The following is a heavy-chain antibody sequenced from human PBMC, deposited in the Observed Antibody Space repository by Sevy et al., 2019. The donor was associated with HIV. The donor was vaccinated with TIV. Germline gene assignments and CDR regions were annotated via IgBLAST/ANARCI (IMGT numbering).Heavy chain of an antibody. CDR1: GFTFSSYC. V-gene: IGHV3-7*03. Sequence: GGSLRLSCAASGFTFSSYCMSWVRQAPGKGLEWVANIKLDGSEKYYVDSVKGRFTISRDNAKNSLYLQMNSLRAEDTAVYYCARDPVYCSGGSCYYWYFDLWGRGTLVTVSS. D-gene: IGHD2-15*01. CDR2: IKLDGSEK. CDR3: ARDPVYCSGGSCYYWYFDL. J-gene: IGHJ2*01.